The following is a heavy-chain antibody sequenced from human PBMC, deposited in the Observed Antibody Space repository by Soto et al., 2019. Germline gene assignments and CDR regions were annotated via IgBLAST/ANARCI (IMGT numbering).Heavy chain of an antibody. V-gene: IGHV3-23*01. CDR2: IRATGGQT. D-gene: IGHD3-10*01. J-gene: IGHJ4*02. Sequence: EVQLLESGGGVVQPGGSLRLSCAASGFTFRNFVMSWVRQAPGKGLEWVSAIRATGGQTFYADSVKGRFTISRDNSKNMLYLLNDGLGDEDTALYLGAPVRGWGVVSPCHDSWGQGTLVTVAS. CDR1: GFTFRNFV. CDR3: APVRGWGVVSPCHDS.